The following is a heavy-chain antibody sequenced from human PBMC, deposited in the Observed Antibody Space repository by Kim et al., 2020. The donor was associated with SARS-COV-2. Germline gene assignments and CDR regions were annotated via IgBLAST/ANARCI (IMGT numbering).Heavy chain of an antibody. V-gene: IGHV3-21*01. J-gene: IGHJ3*02. CDR3: ARDSEGYFDSGGFDAFDI. D-gene: IGHD3-9*01. Sequence: GGSLRLSCAASGFTFSSYSMNWVRQAPGKGLEWVSSISSSSSYIYYADSVKGRFTISRDNAKNSLYLQMNSLRAEDTAVYYCARDSEGYFDSGGFDAFDIWGQGTMVTVSS. CDR2: ISSSSSYI. CDR1: GFTFSSYS.